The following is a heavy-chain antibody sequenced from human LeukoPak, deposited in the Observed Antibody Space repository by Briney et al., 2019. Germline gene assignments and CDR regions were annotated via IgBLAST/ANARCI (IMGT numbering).Heavy chain of an antibody. CDR2: ISGSGGST. Sequence: GGSLRLSCAASGFTFSSYAMSWVRQAPGKGLEWVSAISGSGGSTYYADSVKGRFTISRDNSKNTLYLQMSSLRAEDTAVYYCAKRGYSYGYPYYYYNGMDVWGQGTTVTVSS. V-gene: IGHV3-23*01. D-gene: IGHD5-18*01. CDR3: AKRGYSYGYPYYYYNGMDV. J-gene: IGHJ6*02. CDR1: GFTFSSYA.